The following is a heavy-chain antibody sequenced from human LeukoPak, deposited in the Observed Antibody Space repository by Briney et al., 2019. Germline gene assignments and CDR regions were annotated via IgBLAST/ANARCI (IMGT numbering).Heavy chain of an antibody. D-gene: IGHD2-2*01. CDR2: INPSGGST. CDR1: GYTFTSYY. Sequence: ASVKVSCKASGYTFTSYYMHWVRQAPGQGLEWMGIINPSGGSTSYAQKFQGRVTMTRDMSTSTVYMELSSLRSEDTAVYYCATPQGYCSSTSCPLGYWSQGTLVTVSS. J-gene: IGHJ4*02. CDR3: ATPQGYCSSTSCPLGY. V-gene: IGHV1-46*01.